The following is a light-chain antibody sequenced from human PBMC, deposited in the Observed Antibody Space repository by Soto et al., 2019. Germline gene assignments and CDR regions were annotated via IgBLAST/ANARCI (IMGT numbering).Light chain of an antibody. CDR3: CSYAGSTTQTYV. V-gene: IGLV2-23*02. CDR1: NSEGGGYNL. CDR2: EVS. J-gene: IGLJ1*01. Sequence: QSVLTQPASVSGFPGQSIAISCTGNNSEGGGYNLVSWYQQHPGKAPKIIIYEVSERPSGVSDRFSGSKSGNTASLVISGLQAEDEADYYCCSYAGSTTQTYVFGSGTKVTVL.